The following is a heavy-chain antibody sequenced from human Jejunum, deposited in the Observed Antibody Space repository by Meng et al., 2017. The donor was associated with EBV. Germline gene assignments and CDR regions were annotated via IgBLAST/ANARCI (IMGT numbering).Heavy chain of an antibody. V-gene: IGHV3-74*01. CDR3: ARDLGSGNYYGY. CDR1: GFIFSSSW. CDR2: INHEGSFT. Sequence: VVLVEAGGGLVQPGGLLGLSCIASGFIFSSSWMHWVRQAPGKGLVWVSHINHEGSFTNYADSVKGRFTISRDDAKNTLYLQMNSLRAEDTAVYYCARDLGSGNYYGYWGQGTLVTVSS. J-gene: IGHJ4*02. D-gene: IGHD3-10*01.